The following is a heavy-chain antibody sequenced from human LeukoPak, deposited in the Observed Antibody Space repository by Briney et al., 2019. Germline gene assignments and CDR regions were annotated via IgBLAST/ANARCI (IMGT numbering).Heavy chain of an antibody. D-gene: IGHD2-2*01. CDR2: ISSSGTTI. CDR1: GFTFNSYE. CDR3: ARRYRSSTSCTLDY. V-gene: IGHV3-48*03. J-gene: IGHJ4*02. Sequence: GGSLRLSCAASGFTFNSYEMNWVRQAPGKGLEWISYISSSGTTIYYADSVKGRFTISRDNAKNSLFLQMNSLRAEDTAVYYCARRYRSSTSCTLDYWGQGTLVTVSS.